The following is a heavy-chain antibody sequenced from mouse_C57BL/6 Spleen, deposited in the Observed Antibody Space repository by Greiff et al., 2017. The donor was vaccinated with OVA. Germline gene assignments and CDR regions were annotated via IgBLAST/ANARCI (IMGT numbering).Heavy chain of an antibody. CDR1: GYTFTTYP. J-gene: IGHJ1*03. Sequence: VQLVESGAELVKPGASVKMSCKASGYTFTTYPIEWMKQNHGKSLEWIGNFHPYNDDTKYNEKFKGKATLTVEKSSSTVYLELSRLTSDDSAVYYCARGGWLLRYFDVWGTGTTVTVSS. CDR2: FHPYNDDT. CDR3: ARGGWLLRYFDV. D-gene: IGHD2-3*01. V-gene: IGHV1-47*01.